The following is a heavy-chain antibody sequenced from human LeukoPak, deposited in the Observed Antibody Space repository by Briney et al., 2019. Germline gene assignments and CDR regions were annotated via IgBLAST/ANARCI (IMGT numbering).Heavy chain of an antibody. CDR3: ARDPLYSSGWFFDY. CDR2: INAGNGNT. J-gene: IGHJ4*02. CDR1: GYTFTSYA. D-gene: IGHD6-19*01. Sequence: ASVKVSCKASGYTFTSYAMHWVRQAPGQRLEWMGWINAGNGNTKYSQKFQGRVTITRDTSASTAYMELSSLRSEDTAVYYCARDPLYSSGWFFDYWGQGTLVTVSP. V-gene: IGHV1-3*01.